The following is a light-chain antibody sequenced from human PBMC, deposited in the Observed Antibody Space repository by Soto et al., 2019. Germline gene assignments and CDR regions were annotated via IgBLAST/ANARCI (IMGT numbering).Light chain of an antibody. CDR1: QSVYNRY. Sequence: EIVLTQSPDTLSLSPGETATLSCRASQSVYNRYLAWYQQKPGQAPRLLIYGASFRYPGTRDRFSGSGSGSDVTLTISRLEPEDFGVYYCQQYSGSRPYTFGQGTKLEIK. CDR3: QQYSGSRPYT. V-gene: IGKV3-20*01. CDR2: GAS. J-gene: IGKJ2*01.